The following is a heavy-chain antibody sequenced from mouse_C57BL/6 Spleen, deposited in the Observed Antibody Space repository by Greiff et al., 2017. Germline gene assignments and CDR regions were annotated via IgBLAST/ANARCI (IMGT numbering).Heavy chain of an antibody. Sequence: EVKLVESGGGLVKPGGSLKLSCAASGFTFSDYGMHWVRQAPEKGLEWVAYISSGSSTLYYADTVKGRFTIARDNAKHTLFLQMTSLRSEDTAMYYCARPYYDYDEGYYFDYWGQGTTLTVSS. CDR2: ISSGSSTL. D-gene: IGHD2-4*01. CDR3: ARPYYDYDEGYYFDY. V-gene: IGHV5-17*01. J-gene: IGHJ2*01. CDR1: GFTFSDYG.